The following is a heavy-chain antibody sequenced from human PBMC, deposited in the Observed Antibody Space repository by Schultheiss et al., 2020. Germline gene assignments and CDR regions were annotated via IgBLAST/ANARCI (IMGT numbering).Heavy chain of an antibody. D-gene: IGHD6-13*01. CDR1: GFTFDDYA. CDR3: ARRHSSSWYFGMDV. V-gene: IGHV3-43*02. J-gene: IGHJ6*02. CDR2: ISGDGGST. Sequence: GGSLRLSCAASGFTFDDYAMHWVRQAPGKGLEWVSLISGDGGSTYYADSVKGRFTISRDNSKNSLYLQMNSLRAEDTAVYYCARRHSSSWYFGMDVWGQGTTVTVSS.